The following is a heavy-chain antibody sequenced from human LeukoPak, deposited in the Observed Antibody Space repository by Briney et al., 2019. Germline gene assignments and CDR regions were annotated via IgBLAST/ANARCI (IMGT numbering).Heavy chain of an antibody. CDR1: GGSVTGDSYY. J-gene: IGHJ4*02. CDR2: ISFRGST. Sequence: PSETLSLTYTVSGGSVTGDSYYWSWIRQPPGKGLEWIGYISFRGSTNYNPSLKSRVTISVDTSKSQLSLKLNSVTAADTAVYYCARDRNYYDSSGYYFANWGQGTLVTVSS. V-gene: IGHV4-61*01. CDR3: ARDRNYYDSSGYYFAN. D-gene: IGHD3-22*01.